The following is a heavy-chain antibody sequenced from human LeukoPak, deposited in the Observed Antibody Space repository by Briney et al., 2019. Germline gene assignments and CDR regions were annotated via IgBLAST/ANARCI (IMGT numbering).Heavy chain of an antibody. D-gene: IGHD5-12*01. J-gene: IGHJ5*02. CDR3: ARVGATKSSSDRGWFDP. V-gene: IGHV1-18*01. CDR1: GYTFTSYG. Sequence: APVKVSCKASGYTFTSYGISWVRQAPGQGLEWMGWISAYNGNTNYAQKLQGRVTMTTDTSTSTAYMELRSLRSDDTAVYYCARVGATKSSSDRGWFDPWGQGTLVTVSS. CDR2: ISAYNGNT.